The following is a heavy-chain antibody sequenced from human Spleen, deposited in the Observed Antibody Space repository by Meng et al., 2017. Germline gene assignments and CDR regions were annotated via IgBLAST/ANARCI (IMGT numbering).Heavy chain of an antibody. J-gene: IGHJ3*02. D-gene: IGHD3-10*01. CDR1: GGSISSSSYY. CDR2: IYYSGST. Sequence: SETLSLTCTVSGGSISSSSYYWGWIRQPPGKGLEWIGSIYYSGSTYYNPSLKSRVTISVDTSKNQFSLKLSSVTAADTAVYYCARDPITMVRGVIMFDAFAIWGQGKTVTVSS. CDR3: ARDPITMVRGVIMFDAFAI. V-gene: IGHV4-39*07.